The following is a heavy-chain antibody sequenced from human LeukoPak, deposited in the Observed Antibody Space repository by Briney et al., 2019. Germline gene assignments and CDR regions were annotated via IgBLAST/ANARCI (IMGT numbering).Heavy chain of an antibody. V-gene: IGHV3-21*01. J-gene: IGHJ4*02. CDR3: ARDVPAATLCSDY. D-gene: IGHD2-2*01. CDR1: GFTFSSYS. Sequence: GGSLRLSCAASGFTFSSYSMNWVRQAPGKGLEWVSSISSSSSYIYYADSVKGRFTISRDNAKNSLYLQMNSLRAEDTAVYYCARDVPAATLCSDYWGQGTLVTVSS. CDR2: ISSSSSYI.